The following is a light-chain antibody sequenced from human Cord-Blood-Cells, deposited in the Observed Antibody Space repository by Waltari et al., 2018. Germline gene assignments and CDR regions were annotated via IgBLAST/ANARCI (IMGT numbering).Light chain of an antibody. CDR1: QGISSY. V-gene: IGKV1-39*01. J-gene: IGKJ4*01. CDR2: AAS. CDR3: QQSYSTPQLT. Sequence: DIQMTQSPSSRSASVGDRVTITCRASQGISSYLNWYQQKPGKAPKLLIYAASSLQSGVPSRFSGSGSGTDFTLTISSLQPEDFATYYCQQSYSTPQLTFGGGTNVRSN.